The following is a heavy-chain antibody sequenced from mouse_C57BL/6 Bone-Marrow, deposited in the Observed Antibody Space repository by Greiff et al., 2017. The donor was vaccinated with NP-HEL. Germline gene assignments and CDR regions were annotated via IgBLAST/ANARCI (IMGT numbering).Heavy chain of an antibody. D-gene: IGHD3-2*02. Sequence: EVMLVESGGDLVKPGGSLKLSCAASGFTFSSYGMSWVRQTPDKRLEWVATISSGGSYTYYPDSVKGRFTISRDNAKNTLYLQMSSLKSEDTAMYYCARQGSGYWFAYWGQGTLVTVSA. V-gene: IGHV5-6*01. CDR1: GFTFSSYG. CDR3: ARQGSGYWFAY. J-gene: IGHJ3*01. CDR2: ISSGGSYT.